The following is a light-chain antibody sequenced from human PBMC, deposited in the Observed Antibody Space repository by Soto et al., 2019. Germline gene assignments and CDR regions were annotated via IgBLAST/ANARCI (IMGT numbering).Light chain of an antibody. V-gene: IGKV1-5*03. CDR1: QSISTW. CDR3: QQYDSGPT. CDR2: KAS. J-gene: IGKJ2*01. Sequence: DIQMTQSPSTLSASVGDRVTIGCRASQSISTWLAWYQQKPGKAPKLLIYKASSLESGVPSRFSGSGSGTAFTLTISSLQPDDFATYYCQQYDSGPTFGQGTKLEIK.